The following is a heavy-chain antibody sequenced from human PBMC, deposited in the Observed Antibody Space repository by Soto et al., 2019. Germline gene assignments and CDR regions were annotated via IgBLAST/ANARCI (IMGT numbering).Heavy chain of an antibody. CDR2: IKSKTDGGTT. D-gene: IGHD1-26*01. Sequence: PGGSLRLSCAASGFTFSNAWMNWVRQAPGKGLEWVGRIKSKTDGGTTDYAAPVKGRFTISRDDSKNTLYLQMNSLKTEDTAVYYCTTVGTEQEWELRLSTYFFDYWGQGTLVTVSS. V-gene: IGHV3-15*07. CDR3: TTVGTEQEWELRLSTYFFDY. CDR1: GFTFSNAW. J-gene: IGHJ4*02.